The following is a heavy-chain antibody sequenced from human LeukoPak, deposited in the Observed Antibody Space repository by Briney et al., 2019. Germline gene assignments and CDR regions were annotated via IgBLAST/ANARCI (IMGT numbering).Heavy chain of an antibody. CDR1: GFTLSSYW. V-gene: IGHV3-7*03. CDR2: IKEDGSEK. CDR3: GRDGVAGVPFDVFDI. J-gene: IGHJ3*02. Sequence: GGSLRLSCAASGFTLSSYWMSWVRQAPGKGLEWVANIKEDGSEKYYVDSVKGRFTISRDNAKNSLYLHMNSLTAEDTAMYYCGRDGVAGVPFDVFDIGAKGKRGSVFS. D-gene: IGHD3-10*01.